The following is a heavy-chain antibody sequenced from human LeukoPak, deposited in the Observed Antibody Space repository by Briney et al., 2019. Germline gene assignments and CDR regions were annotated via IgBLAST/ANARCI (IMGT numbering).Heavy chain of an antibody. J-gene: IGHJ4*02. CDR2: INSDGSST. CDR1: GFTFSSYW. CDR3: ARRRPRWYLDY. V-gene: IGHV3-74*01. Sequence: GGSLRLSCAASGFTFSSYWMHWVRQAPGKGLVWVSRINSDGSSTSYADSVKGRFTISRDNAKNSLYLQMNSLRAEDTAVYYCARRRPRWYLDYWGQGTLVTVSS.